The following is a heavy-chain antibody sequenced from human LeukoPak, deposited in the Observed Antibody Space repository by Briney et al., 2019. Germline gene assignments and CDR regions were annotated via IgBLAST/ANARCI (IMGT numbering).Heavy chain of an antibody. CDR2: IKQDGSEK. J-gene: IGHJ4*02. CDR1: EYTFSNYW. V-gene: IGHV3-7*04. CDR3: ARVRGEWYLDY. Sequence: PGGSLRLSCAASEYTFSNYWMTWVRQAPGKGLECVANIKQDGSEKYYVDSVKGRFTISRDNAKSSLYLQMSSLRAEDAAVYYCARVRGEWYLDYWGQGTLVTVSS. D-gene: IGHD3-16*01.